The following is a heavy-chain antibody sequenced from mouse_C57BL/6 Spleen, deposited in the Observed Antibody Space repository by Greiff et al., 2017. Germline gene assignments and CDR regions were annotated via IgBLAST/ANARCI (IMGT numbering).Heavy chain of an antibody. V-gene: IGHV1-82*01. CDR2: IYPGDGDT. CDR3: ARGIYDGSFDY. Sequence: QVQLQQSGPELVKPGASVKISCKASGYAFSSSWMNWVKQRPGKGLEWIGRIYPGDGDTNYNGKFKGKATLTADKSSSTAYMQLSSLTSEDSAVYFCARGIYDGSFDYWGQGTTLTVSS. D-gene: IGHD2-3*01. J-gene: IGHJ2*01. CDR1: GYAFSSSW.